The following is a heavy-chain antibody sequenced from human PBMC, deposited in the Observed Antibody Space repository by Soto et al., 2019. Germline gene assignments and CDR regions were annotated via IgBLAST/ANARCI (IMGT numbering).Heavy chain of an antibody. CDR3: AKVGPSYYYGMDV. V-gene: IGHV3-23*01. CDR2: ISGSGRTI. CDR1: GFTFSSYA. D-gene: IGHD1-26*01. Sequence: GGSLRLSCAASGFTFSSYAMSWVRQAPGKGLEWVSSISGSGRTIYHADSMRGRFAISRDNSKNSLYLQLNNLRVDDTAVYYCAKVGPSYYYGMDVWGQGTTVTVSS. J-gene: IGHJ6*02.